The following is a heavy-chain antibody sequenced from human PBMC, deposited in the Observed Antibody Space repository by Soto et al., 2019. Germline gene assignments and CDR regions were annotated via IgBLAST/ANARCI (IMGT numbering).Heavy chain of an antibody. CDR1: GGSISSYY. Sequence: SETLSLTCTVSGGSISSYYWSWIRQPPGKGLEWIGYIYYSGSTNYNPSLKSRVTISVDTSKNQFSLKLSSVTAADTAVYYCESSRTSWSGVAYWGQGTLVTVSS. CDR3: ESSRTSWSGVAY. J-gene: IGHJ4*02. V-gene: IGHV4-59*01. CDR2: IYYSGST. D-gene: IGHD2-2*01.